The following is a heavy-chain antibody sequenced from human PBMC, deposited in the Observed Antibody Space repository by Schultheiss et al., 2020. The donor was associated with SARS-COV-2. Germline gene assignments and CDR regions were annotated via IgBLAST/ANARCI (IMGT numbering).Heavy chain of an antibody. CDR3: TREIKVDIVVVPAAMSGDAFDI. V-gene: IGHV3-9*01. CDR2: ISWNSGSI. J-gene: IGHJ3*02. D-gene: IGHD2-2*01. Sequence: GGSLRLSCAASGFTFDDYAMHWVRQAPGKGLEWVSGISWNSGSIGYADSVKGRFTISRDNAKNSLYLQMNSLRAEDTALYYCTREIKVDIVVVPAAMSGDAFDIWGQGTMVTVSS. CDR1: GFTFDDYA.